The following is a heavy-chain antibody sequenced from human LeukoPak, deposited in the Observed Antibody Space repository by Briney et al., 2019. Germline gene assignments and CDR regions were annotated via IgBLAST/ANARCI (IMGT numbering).Heavy chain of an antibody. J-gene: IGHJ6*02. V-gene: IGHV3-11*01. Sequence: GGSLSLSCAASGFTFRDYYMSWVRQAPGKGLQWVAYIGGSGSTIYYADSVKGRFTISRDNAKNSLSLQMNSLRADDTAVYYCARVGANYGIDVWGQGTTVTVSS. CDR3: ARVGANYGIDV. CDR2: IGGSGSTI. CDR1: GFTFRDYY. D-gene: IGHD3-10*01.